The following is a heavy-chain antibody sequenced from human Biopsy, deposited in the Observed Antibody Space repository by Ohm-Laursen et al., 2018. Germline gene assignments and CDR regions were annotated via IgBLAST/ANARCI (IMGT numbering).Heavy chain of an antibody. V-gene: IGHV4-59*01. CDR1: GDSISSYY. CDR2: VYYTGST. Sequence: SETPSLTCTVSGDSISSYYWSWIRQPPGQGLVWIGNVYYTGSTDYNPSLHSRVTISVDTSKNHFHLRLRSVTPADTAIYYCARDRGYYSERCVPGYFDLGGRGTLVTVSS. CDR3: ARDRGYYSERCVPGYFDL. D-gene: IGHD3-22*01. J-gene: IGHJ2*01.